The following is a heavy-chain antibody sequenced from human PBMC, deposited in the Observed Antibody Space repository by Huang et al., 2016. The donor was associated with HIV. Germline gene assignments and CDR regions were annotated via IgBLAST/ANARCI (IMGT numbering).Heavy chain of an antibody. CDR2: IIPMFGTP. CDR1: AGTFSKYA. D-gene: IGHD4-17*01. J-gene: IGHJ4*02. V-gene: IGHV1-69*13. CDR3: ARGQLGSYGDYDVLY. Sequence: QVQLVQSGAELKTPGSSVKVSCKASAGTFSKYAFSWGRQGTGKGLEWMGGIIPMFGTPNYARKFQGRVTITADDSTGTADVEVSSLRSEDTALYYCARGQLGSYGDYDVLYWGQGTLVTVSS.